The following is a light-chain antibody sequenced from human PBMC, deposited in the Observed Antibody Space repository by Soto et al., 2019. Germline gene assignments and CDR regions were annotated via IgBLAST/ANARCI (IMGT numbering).Light chain of an antibody. Sequence: EIVMTQSPATQCVSPGERATLSCRASQSYSSNLAWYQQKPGQAPRLLIYGASTRATGIPAKFSGSGSGTEFTLTISSVQSEDFAVYYCQHYNNWPPWTFGQGTRVEIK. V-gene: IGKV3-15*01. J-gene: IGKJ1*01. CDR1: QSYSSN. CDR2: GAS. CDR3: QHYNNWPPWT.